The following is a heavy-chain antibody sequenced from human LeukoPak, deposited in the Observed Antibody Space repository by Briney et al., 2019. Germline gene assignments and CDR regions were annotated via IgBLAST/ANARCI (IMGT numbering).Heavy chain of an antibody. CDR3: ARGGSGYYFPFDP. Sequence: SQTLSLTCTVSGGSISSGSYYWSWIRQPAGKGLEWIGRIYTSGSTNYNPSLKSRVTISVATSKNKFSLKLSSVTAADTAVYYCARGGSGYYFPFDPWGQGTLVTVSS. D-gene: IGHD3-22*01. V-gene: IGHV4-61*02. CDR1: GGSISSGSYY. CDR2: IYTSGST. J-gene: IGHJ5*02.